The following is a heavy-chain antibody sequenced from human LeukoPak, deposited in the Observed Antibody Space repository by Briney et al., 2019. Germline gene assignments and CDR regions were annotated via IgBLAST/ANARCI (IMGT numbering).Heavy chain of an antibody. J-gene: IGHJ4*02. CDR2: ISGSGGST. CDR1: GFTFSSYA. D-gene: IGHD6-6*01. CDR3: ARDKDSSSSGLFDY. Sequence: GGSLRLSCAASGFTFSSYAMSWVRQAPGKGLEWVSAISGSGGSTYYADSVKGRFTISRDNSKNTLYLQMNSLRAEDTAVYYCARDKDSSSSGLFDYWGQGTLVTVSS. V-gene: IGHV3-23*01.